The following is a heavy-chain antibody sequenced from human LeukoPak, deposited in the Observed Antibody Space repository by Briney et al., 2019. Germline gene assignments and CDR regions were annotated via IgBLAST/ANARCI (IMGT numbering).Heavy chain of an antibody. CDR2: INHSGST. V-gene: IGHV4-34*01. D-gene: IGHD2-2*01. CDR3: ARVPGRPADVFDH. Sequence: SETLSLTCAVYGGSLSGYSWSWIRQPPGKGLECIGEINHSGSTNYNPSLKSRVTISADTSKNQFSLKLSAVTAADTAFYYCARVPGRPADVFDHWGQGTLVTVSS. J-gene: IGHJ4*02. CDR1: GGSLSGYS.